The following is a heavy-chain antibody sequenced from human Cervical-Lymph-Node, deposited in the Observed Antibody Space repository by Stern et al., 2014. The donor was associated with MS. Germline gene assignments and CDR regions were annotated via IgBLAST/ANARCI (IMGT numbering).Heavy chain of an antibody. V-gene: IGHV1-69*01. CDR3: ARRLGSHESGWFDP. CDR2: IMPSLGTS. CDR1: GGTLISYP. D-gene: IGHD1-26*01. J-gene: IGHJ5*02. Sequence: VQLVESGAEVKKPGSSVKVSCQASGGTLISYPISWVRQAPGQGLEWLGGIMPSLGTSNYAHKFQGRVTITADESTTTIYMELRSLKSEDTAVYYCARRLGSHESGWFDPWGQGTLVTVSS.